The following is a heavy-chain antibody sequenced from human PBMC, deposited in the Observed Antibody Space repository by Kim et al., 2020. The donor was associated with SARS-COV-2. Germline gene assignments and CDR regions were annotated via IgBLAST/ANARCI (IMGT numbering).Heavy chain of an antibody. D-gene: IGHD6-13*01. V-gene: IGHV5-51*01. CDR3: ATRGHSSSWTSFDY. Sequence: SPSFQGQVTISGDKSISTAYLQWSSLKASDTAMYYCATRGHSSSWTSFDYWGQGTLVTVSS. J-gene: IGHJ4*02.